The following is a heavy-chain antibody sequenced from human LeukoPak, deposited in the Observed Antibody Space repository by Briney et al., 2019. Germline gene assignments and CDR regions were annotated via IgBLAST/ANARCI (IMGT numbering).Heavy chain of an antibody. D-gene: IGHD3-22*01. CDR1: GYTFTSYY. CDR2: INPSGGST. J-gene: IGHJ3*02. CDR3: ASSVALYDSSGYDAFDI. V-gene: IGHV1-46*01. Sequence: ASVKVSCKASGYTFTSYYMHWVRQAPGQGLEWMGIINPSGGSTSYAQKFQGRLTMTRDASTSTVSMELSSLRSEDTAVYYCASSVALYDSSGYDAFDIWGQGTMVTVSS.